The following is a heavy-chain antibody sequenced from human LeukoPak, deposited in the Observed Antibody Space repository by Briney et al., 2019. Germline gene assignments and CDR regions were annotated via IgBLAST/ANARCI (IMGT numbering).Heavy chain of an antibody. V-gene: IGHV4-59*01. Sequence: SETLTLTCTVSGGSISSYYWSWIRQPPGKGLEWIGYIYYSGSTNYNPSLKSRVTISVDTSKNQFSLKLSSVTAADTAVYYCARVGVRAVVDYWGQGTLVTVSS. CDR3: ARVGVRAVVDY. CDR1: GGSISSYY. D-gene: IGHD3-10*01. J-gene: IGHJ4*02. CDR2: IYYSGST.